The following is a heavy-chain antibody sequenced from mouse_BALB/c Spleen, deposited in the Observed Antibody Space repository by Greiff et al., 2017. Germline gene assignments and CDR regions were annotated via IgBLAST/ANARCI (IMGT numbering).Heavy chain of an antibody. Sequence: EVQLQQSGPGLVKPSQTVSLTCTVTGISITTGNYRWSWIRQFPGNKLEWIGYIYYSGTITYNPSLTSRTTITRDTSKNQFFLEMNSLTAEDTATYYCARDNGYYYYAMDYWGQGTSVTVSS. J-gene: IGHJ4*01. CDR3: ARDNGYYYYAMDY. CDR2: IYYSGTI. V-gene: IGHV3-5*02. CDR1: GISITTGNYR. D-gene: IGHD2-3*01.